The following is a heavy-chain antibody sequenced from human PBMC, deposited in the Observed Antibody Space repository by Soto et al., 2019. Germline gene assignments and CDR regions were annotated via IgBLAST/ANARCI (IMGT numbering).Heavy chain of an antibody. V-gene: IGHV4-61*01. CDR1: GGSVSSGSYY. CDR3: ARWRWDYCSGGSCSILYYYYYGMDV. J-gene: IGHJ6*02. D-gene: IGHD2-15*01. Sequence: QVQLQESGPGLVKPSETLSLTCTVSGGSVSSGSYYWSWIRQPPGKGLEWIGYIYYSGRTNYNPSLKSRVTIALDPSKNQYALKMSSVAAADTAVYYCARWRWDYCSGGSCSILYYYYYGMDVWGQGTTVTVSS. CDR2: IYYSGRT.